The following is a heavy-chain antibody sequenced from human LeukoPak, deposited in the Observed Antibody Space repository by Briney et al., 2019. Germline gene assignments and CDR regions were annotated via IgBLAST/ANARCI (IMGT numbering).Heavy chain of an antibody. V-gene: IGHV3-48*03. CDR3: ASNLGDCSGGSCYSLFDY. CDR1: GFTFSSYE. D-gene: IGHD2-15*01. CDR2: ISSSGSTI. J-gene: IGHJ4*02. Sequence: GGSLRLSCAASGFTFSSYEMNWVRQAPGKGLEWVSYISSSGSTIYYADSVKGRFTISRDNAKNSLYLQMISLRAEDTAVYYCASNLGDCSGGSCYSLFDYWGQGTLVTVSS.